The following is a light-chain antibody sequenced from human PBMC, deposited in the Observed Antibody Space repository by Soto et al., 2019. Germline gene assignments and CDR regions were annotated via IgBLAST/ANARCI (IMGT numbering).Light chain of an antibody. CDR3: SSYAGSNNYV. J-gene: IGLJ1*01. CDR1: SSDLGGYNY. V-gene: IGLV2-8*01. Sequence: QSALTQPPSASGSPGQSVTISCTGTSSDLGGYNYVSWYQQHPGKAPKLMIYEVSKRPSGVPDRFSGSNSGNTASLTVSGLQAEDEADYYCSSYAGSNNYVFGTGTKVTVL. CDR2: EVS.